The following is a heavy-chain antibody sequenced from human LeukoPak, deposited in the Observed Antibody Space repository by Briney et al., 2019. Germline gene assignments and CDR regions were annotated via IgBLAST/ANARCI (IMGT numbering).Heavy chain of an antibody. CDR3: ARVGGYSGYLNTYNWFDP. Sequence: PSETLSLTCAVYGGSFSGYYWSWIRQPPGKGLEWIGEINHSGSTNYNPSLKSRVTMSVDTSKNQFSLKLSSVTAADTAVYYCARVGGYSGYLNTYNWFDPWGQGTLVTVSS. CDR2: INHSGST. J-gene: IGHJ5*02. V-gene: IGHV4-34*01. D-gene: IGHD5-12*01. CDR1: GGSFSGYY.